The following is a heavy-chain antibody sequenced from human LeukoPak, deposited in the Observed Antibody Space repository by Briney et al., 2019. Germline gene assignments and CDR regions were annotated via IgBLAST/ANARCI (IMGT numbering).Heavy chain of an antibody. CDR3: ARRLGATKSRYYYYYMDV. CDR1: GGSISSYY. D-gene: IGHD1-26*01. Sequence: SETLSLTCTVSGGSISSYYWSWIRQPPGKGLEWIGYIYYSGSTNYNPSLKSRVTISVDTSKNQFSLKLSSVTAADTAVYYCARRLGATKSRYYYYYMDVWGKGTTVTISS. V-gene: IGHV4-59*12. J-gene: IGHJ6*03. CDR2: IYYSGST.